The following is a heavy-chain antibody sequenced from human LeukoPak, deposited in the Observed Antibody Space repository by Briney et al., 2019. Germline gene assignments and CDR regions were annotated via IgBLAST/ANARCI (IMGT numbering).Heavy chain of an antibody. CDR1: GFTIGNYG. D-gene: IGHD6-19*01. J-gene: IGHJ5*02. CDR2: ISHDGGSE. V-gene: IGHV3-30*18. Sequence: GGSLRLSCVVSGFTIGNYGMHWVRQAPDKGLEWVAMISHDGGSEHYGDSVKGRFTTSRDISKNTLYLHMSSLRVEDTAAYYCAKDWGSSGWYNWFDPWGQGTLVTVSS. CDR3: AKDWGSSGWYNWFDP.